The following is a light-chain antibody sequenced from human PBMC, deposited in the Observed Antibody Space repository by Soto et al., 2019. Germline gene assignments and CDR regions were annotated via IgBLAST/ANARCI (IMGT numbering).Light chain of an antibody. CDR3: VLYMGGGLVV. CDR1: SGSVSTSYH. CDR2: STN. J-gene: IGLJ3*02. V-gene: IGLV8-61*01. Sequence: QAVVTQEPSFSVSPGGTVTLTCGLSSGSVSTSYHPSWYQLTPGRAPRTLIYSTNIRSSGAPDRFSGSILGSKAALTITGAQADDESDYYCVLYMGGGLVVFGGGTKLTVL.